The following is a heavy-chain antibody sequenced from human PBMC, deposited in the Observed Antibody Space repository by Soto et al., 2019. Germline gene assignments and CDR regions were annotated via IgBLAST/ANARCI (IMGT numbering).Heavy chain of an antibody. CDR2: INHSGST. D-gene: IGHD6-13*01. CDR3: ARGVAGSRSFRKHYYYYYGMDV. CDR1: GGSFSGYY. Sequence: SETLSLTCAVYGGSFSGYYWSWIRQPPGKGLEWIGEINHSGSTNYNPSLKSRVTISVDTSKNQFSLKLSSVTAADTAVYYCARGVAGSRSFRKHYYYYYGMDVWGQGTTVTVSS. V-gene: IGHV4-34*01. J-gene: IGHJ6*02.